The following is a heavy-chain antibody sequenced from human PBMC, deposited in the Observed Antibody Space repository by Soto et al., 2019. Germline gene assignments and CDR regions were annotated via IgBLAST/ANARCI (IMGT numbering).Heavy chain of an antibody. J-gene: IGHJ4*02. CDR1: GGSISGSY. D-gene: IGHD6-19*01. V-gene: IGHV4-59*01. CDR3: ARSVAVPGAHIDY. Sequence: SETLSLTCSVSGGSISGSYWSWIRQSPGKGLEWLGYVYYTGSTNYSPALRSRVSISVDTSKNEFSLRLSSVTAADTAVYFCARSVAVPGAHIDYWGQGTQVTVSS. CDR2: VYYTGST.